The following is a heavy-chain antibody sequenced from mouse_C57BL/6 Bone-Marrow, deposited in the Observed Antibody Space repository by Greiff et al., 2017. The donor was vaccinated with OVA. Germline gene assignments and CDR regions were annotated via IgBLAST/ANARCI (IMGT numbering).Heavy chain of an antibody. CDR1: GYAFTNYL. CDR2: INPGSGGT. V-gene: IGHV1-54*01. J-gene: IGHJ4*01. Sequence: QVQLKESGAELVRPGTSVKVSCKASGYAFTNYLIEWVKQRPGQGLEWIGVINPGSGGTNYNEKFKGKATLTADKSSSTAYMQLSSLTSEDSAVYFCARDEDYDVYYYAMDYWGQGTSVTVSS. CDR3: ARDEDYDVYYYAMDY. D-gene: IGHD2-4*01.